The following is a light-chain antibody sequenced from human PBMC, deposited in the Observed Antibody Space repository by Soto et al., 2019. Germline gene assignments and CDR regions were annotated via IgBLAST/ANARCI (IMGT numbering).Light chain of an antibody. J-gene: IGKJ3*01. CDR2: GAS. CDR3: QQYNNWPGT. CDR1: QSVCSN. Sequence: EIVMTQSPATLSVSPGEKGNLSCRASQSVCSNLAWYQQKPGQAPRLLIYGASTRATGIPARFSGSGSGTEFTLTISSLQSEDFAVYYCQQYNNWPGTFGPGTKVDIK. V-gene: IGKV3-15*01.